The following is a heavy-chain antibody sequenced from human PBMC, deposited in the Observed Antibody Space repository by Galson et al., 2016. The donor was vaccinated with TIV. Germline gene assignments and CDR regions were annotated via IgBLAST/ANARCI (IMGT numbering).Heavy chain of an antibody. CDR1: GGNFNSYS. J-gene: IGHJ3*02. V-gene: IGHV1-69*08. Sequence: SVKVSCKASGGNFNSYSIIWVRQAPGHGLEWMGRIIPMLGRANYAQKFQGRVTITADKSTSTAYMDVSSLTSEDTAVYYCAREVAHVDSVMLNADAFDIWGQGTRVTVSS. D-gene: IGHD3-16*01. CDR2: IIPMLGRA. CDR3: AREVAHVDSVMLNADAFDI.